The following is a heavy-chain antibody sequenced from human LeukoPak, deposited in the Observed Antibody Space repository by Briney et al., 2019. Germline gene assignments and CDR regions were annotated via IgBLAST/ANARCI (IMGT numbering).Heavy chain of an antibody. CDR2: ISSGSSTI. J-gene: IGHJ4*02. Sequence: GGSLRLSCAASGFTFSSYSMNWVRQAPGKGLEWVSYISSGSSTIYYADSVKGRFTISRDNAKNSLYLQMNSLRAEDTAVYYCARVAWGDYFDYWGQGTLVTVSS. D-gene: IGHD3-16*01. CDR1: GFTFSSYS. CDR3: ARVAWGDYFDY. V-gene: IGHV3-48*01.